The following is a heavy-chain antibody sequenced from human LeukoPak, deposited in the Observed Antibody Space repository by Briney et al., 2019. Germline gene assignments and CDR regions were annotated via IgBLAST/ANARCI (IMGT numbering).Heavy chain of an antibody. V-gene: IGHV7-4-1*02. CDR2: INTNTGNP. D-gene: IGHD3-22*01. Sequence: ASVKVSCKASGYTFSSYVMNWVRQAPGQGLEWMGWINTNTGNPTYAQGFTGRFVFSLVTSVSTAYLQTSSLKAEDTAVYYCARTTYYYDSSGYPGLYYFDYWGQGTLVTVSS. CDR1: GYTFSSYV. CDR3: ARTTYYYDSSGYPGLYYFDY. J-gene: IGHJ4*02.